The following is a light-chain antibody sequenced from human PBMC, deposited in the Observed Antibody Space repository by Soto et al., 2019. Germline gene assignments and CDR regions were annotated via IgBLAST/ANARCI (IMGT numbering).Light chain of an antibody. CDR2: GAS. CDR3: QQYGSSAPIT. CDR1: QSVSTS. J-gene: IGKJ5*01. Sequence: ELVMTQSPATLSLSPGERATLSCRASQSVSTSLAWYQQKPGQSPRLLIYGASTRATGIPARFSGSGSGTEFTLTISRLEPEDFALYYCQQYGSSAPITFGQGTRLEIK. V-gene: IGKV3-15*01.